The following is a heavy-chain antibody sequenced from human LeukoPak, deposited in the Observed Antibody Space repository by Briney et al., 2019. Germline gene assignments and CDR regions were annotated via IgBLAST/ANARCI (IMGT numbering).Heavy chain of an antibody. CDR3: ARSGAYGWFDP. J-gene: IGHJ5*02. CDR1: GGSISSYY. D-gene: IGHD2-21*01. V-gene: IGHV4-59*01. Sequence: SETLSLTCTVSGGSISSYYWHWIRQPPGKGLEWIGFIYYSGSTNYNPSLKSRVTISLDTSKNQVSLKLSSVTAADTAVYYCARSGAYGWFDPWGQGTLVTVSS. CDR2: IYYSGST.